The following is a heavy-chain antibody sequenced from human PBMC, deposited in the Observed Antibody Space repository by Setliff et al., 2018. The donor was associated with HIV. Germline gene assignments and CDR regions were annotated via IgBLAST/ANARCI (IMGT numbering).Heavy chain of an antibody. V-gene: IGHV1-46*01. J-gene: IGHJ4*02. D-gene: IGHD3-22*01. CDR3: GRNRGNGWYYYDS. CDR2: INPSGGST. Sequence: GASVKVSCKASGYTSTSYSLHWVRQAPGQGLEWMGVINPSGGSTAYAENFQGRVTMTRDTSTSTVYMEMRGLRSDDTAVYYCGRNRGNGWYYYDSWGQGTLVTVSS. CDR1: GYTSTSYS.